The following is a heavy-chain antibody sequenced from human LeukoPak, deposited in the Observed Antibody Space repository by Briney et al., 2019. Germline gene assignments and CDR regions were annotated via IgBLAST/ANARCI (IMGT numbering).Heavy chain of an antibody. V-gene: IGHV4-38-2*01. J-gene: IGHJ3*02. Sequence: SETLSLTCAVSGYSISSGYYWGWIRQPPGKGLEWIGSIYHSGSTYYNPSLKSRVTISVDTSTNQFSLKLSSVTAADTAVYYCARRLEWLDDAFDIWGQGTMVTVSS. D-gene: IGHD3-3*01. CDR2: IYHSGST. CDR1: GYSISSGYY. CDR3: ARRLEWLDDAFDI.